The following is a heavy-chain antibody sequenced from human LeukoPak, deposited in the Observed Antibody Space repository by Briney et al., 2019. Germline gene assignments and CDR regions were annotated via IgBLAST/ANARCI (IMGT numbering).Heavy chain of an antibody. CDR2: MSYDESKN. D-gene: IGHD4/OR15-4a*01. J-gene: IGHJ3*02. Sequence: GGSLRLSCAASGFTVSHYGIHWVRQAPGKGLEWVAVMSYDESKNKYLDSVEGRFTLSRDSSKNTVYLQMNSLRDEDTAVYYCAREGDYGDADAFDIWGQGTMVTVSS. CDR3: AREGDYGDADAFDI. V-gene: IGHV3-30*03. CDR1: GFTVSHYG.